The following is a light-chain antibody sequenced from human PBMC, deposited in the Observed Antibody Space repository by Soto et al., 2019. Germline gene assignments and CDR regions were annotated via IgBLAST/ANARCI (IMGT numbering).Light chain of an antibody. V-gene: IGKV1-6*01. J-gene: IGKJ1*01. CDR3: LQDYNYPWT. Sequence: AIQMTQSPSSLSASVGDRVTITCRASQGIRNELGWYQQKPGKAPKLLIYAASSLQSGVPSRFSGSGSGTDFTLTIASLQPEDFATYFCLQDYNYPWTFGQGTKVDIK. CDR2: AAS. CDR1: QGIRNE.